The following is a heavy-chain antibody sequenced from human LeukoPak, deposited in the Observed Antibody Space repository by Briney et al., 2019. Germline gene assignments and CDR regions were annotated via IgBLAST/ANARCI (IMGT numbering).Heavy chain of an antibody. D-gene: IGHD3-22*01. CDR1: GYTFTSYY. V-gene: IGHV1-46*01. CDR3: ARDPPEYYDSSGYSESSRYFDL. Sequence: ASVKVSCKASGYTFTSYYMHWVRQAPGQGLEWMGIINPSGGSTSYAQKFQGRVTMTRDTSTSTVYMELSSLRSEDTAVYYCARDPPEYYDSSGYSESSRYFDLWGRGTLVTVSS. CDR2: INPSGGST. J-gene: IGHJ2*01.